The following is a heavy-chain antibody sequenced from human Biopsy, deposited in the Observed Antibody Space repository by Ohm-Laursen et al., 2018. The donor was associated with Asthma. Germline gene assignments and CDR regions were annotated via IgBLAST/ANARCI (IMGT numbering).Heavy chain of an antibody. CDR2: ISYDGSNK. V-gene: IGHV3-30*03. D-gene: IGHD4-23*01. CDR3: ARGNHLLDYGGNSGAFDI. CDR1: GFNFDDFA. Sequence: SLRLSCAASGFNFDDFAMHWVRQAPGKGLEWVAVISYDGSNKYYADSVKGRFTISRDNSKNTLYLQMNSLRAEDTAVYYCARGNHLLDYGGNSGAFDIWGQGTMVTVSS. J-gene: IGHJ3*02.